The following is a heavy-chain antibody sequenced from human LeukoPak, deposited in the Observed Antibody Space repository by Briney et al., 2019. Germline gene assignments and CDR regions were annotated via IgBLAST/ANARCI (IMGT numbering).Heavy chain of an antibody. V-gene: IGHV4-30-4*01. Sequence: SQTLSLTCTVSGGSISSGDYYWSWIRQPPGKGLKWIGYIYYSGSTYYNPSLKSRVTISVDTSKNQFSLKLSSVTAADTAVYYCARDLGNSDAFDIWGQGTMVTVSS. D-gene: IGHD1-1*01. CDR3: ARDLGNSDAFDI. J-gene: IGHJ3*02. CDR2: IYYSGST. CDR1: GGSISSGDYY.